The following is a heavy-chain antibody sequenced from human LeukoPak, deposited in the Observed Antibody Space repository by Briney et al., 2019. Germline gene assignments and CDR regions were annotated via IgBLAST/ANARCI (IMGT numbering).Heavy chain of an antibody. CDR2: IYSGGST. CDR1: GFTVSSNY. Sequence: PGGSLRLSCAASGFTVSSNYMSWVRQAPGKGLEWVSVIYSGGSTYYADSVKGRFTISRHNSKNTLYLQMNSLRAEDTAVYYCAREGTMVRGVIITPPYYFDYWGQGTLVTVSS. J-gene: IGHJ4*02. CDR3: AREGTMVRGVIITPPYYFDY. D-gene: IGHD3-10*01. V-gene: IGHV3-53*01.